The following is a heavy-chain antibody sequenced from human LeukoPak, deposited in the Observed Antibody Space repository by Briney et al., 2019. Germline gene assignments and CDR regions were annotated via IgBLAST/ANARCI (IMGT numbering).Heavy chain of an antibody. D-gene: IGHD3-9*01. CDR2: INHSGST. CDR1: GGSFSGYY. V-gene: IGHV4-34*01. Sequence: PSETLSLTCAVYGGSFSGYYWSWIRQPPGKGLEWIGEINHSGSTNYNPSLKSRVTISVDTSKNQFSLKLSSVTAADTAVYYCARLSLRYFDCWGQGTLVTVSS. J-gene: IGHJ4*02. CDR3: ARLSLRYFDC.